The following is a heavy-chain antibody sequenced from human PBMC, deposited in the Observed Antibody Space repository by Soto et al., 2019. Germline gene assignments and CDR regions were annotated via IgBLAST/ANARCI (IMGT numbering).Heavy chain of an antibody. Sequence: QVQLQESGPGLVKPSETLSLTCTVSGGSISSNYWSWIRQPAGKGLEWIGRIYTSGSTNYNPSLKSRVTMSVDTSTNQFSLTLSSVTAADTAVYYWATSASPTPGFGYWGQGTLVTVSS. V-gene: IGHV4-4*07. D-gene: IGHD1-1*01. J-gene: IGHJ4*02. CDR2: IYTSGST. CDR3: ATSASPTPGFGY. CDR1: GGSISSNY.